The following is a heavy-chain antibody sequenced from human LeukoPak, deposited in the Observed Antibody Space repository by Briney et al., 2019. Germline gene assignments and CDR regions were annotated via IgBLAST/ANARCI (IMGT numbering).Heavy chain of an antibody. CDR1: GFTFSSYG. J-gene: IGHJ5*02. Sequence: GRSLRLSCAASGFTFSSYGMHWVRQAPGKGLEWAAVISYDGSNKYYADSVKGRFTISRDNSKNTLYLQMNSLRAEDTAVYYCAKAPVVVPAAMFGGRDTFWFDPWGQGTLVTVSS. V-gene: IGHV3-30*18. D-gene: IGHD2-2*01. CDR2: ISYDGSNK. CDR3: AKAPVVVPAAMFGGRDTFWFDP.